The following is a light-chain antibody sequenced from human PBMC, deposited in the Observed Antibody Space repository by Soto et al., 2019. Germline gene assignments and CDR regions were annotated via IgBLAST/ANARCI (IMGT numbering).Light chain of an antibody. CDR2: KAS. CDR1: QSISSS. V-gene: IGKV1-5*03. CDR3: QQYKSYSPYT. Sequence: DIQMTQSPSALSASVGDRVTITCRASQSISSSLAWYQQKPGKAPKLLIYKASSSESGVPSRFSGSGSGTEVTLTINSLQPDDFATYYCQQYKSYSPYTFGQGTKLEIK. J-gene: IGKJ2*01.